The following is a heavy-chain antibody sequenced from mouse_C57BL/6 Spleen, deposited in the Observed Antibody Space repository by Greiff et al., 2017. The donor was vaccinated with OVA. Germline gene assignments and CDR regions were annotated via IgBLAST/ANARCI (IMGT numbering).Heavy chain of an antibody. CDR1: GYTFTSYW. CDR3: ARGDGYYEAY. V-gene: IGHV1-50*01. Sequence: QVQLQQPGAELVKPGASVKLSCKASGYTFTSYWMQWVKQRPGQGLEWIGEIDPSDSYTNYNQKFKGKATLTVDTSTSTAYMQLSSLTSEDSAVYYCARGDGYYEAYWGQGTLVTVSA. D-gene: IGHD2-3*01. CDR2: IDPSDSYT. J-gene: IGHJ3*01.